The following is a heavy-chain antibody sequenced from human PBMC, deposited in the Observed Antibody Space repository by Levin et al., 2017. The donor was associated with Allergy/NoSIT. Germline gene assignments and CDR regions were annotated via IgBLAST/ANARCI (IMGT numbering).Heavy chain of an antibody. Sequence: ASVKVSCKASGYTFTVYYMHWVRQAPGQGLEWMGRINPNSGGTNYAQKFQGRVTMTRDTSISTAYMELSRLRSDDTAMYYCARILDYGDKNDYWGQGTLVTVSS. J-gene: IGHJ4*02. V-gene: IGHV1-2*06. CDR1: GYTFTVYY. D-gene: IGHD4-23*01. CDR2: INPNSGGT. CDR3: ARILDYGDKNDY.